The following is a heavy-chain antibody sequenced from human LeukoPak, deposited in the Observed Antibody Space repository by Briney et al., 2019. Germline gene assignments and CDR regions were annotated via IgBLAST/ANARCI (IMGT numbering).Heavy chain of an antibody. J-gene: IGHJ1*01. Sequence: GGSLRLSCAASGFTLCSYSMNWVRQAPGKGLEWVSSISSSSSYIYYADSVKGRFTIYRDNAKNSLYLQMNSLRVDDTATYYCVMTAGRASATDHWGQGALVTVSS. V-gene: IGHV3-21*06. D-gene: IGHD2-2*01. CDR2: ISSSSSYI. CDR3: VMTAGRASATDH. CDR1: GFTLCSYS.